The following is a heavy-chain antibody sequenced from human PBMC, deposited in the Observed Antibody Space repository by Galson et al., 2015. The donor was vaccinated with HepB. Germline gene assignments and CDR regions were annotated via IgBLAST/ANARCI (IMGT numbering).Heavy chain of an antibody. J-gene: IGHJ2*01. CDR2: ISGTAETT. CDR1: GFIFRDYF. CDR3: AKDGETGRWYFDL. V-gene: IGHV3-23*01. Sequence: SLRLSCAASGFIFRDYFMTWIRQSPGKGLEWVSTISGTAETTYYADSVKGRFTISRDNSLKTLYLQIDSLKAEDTAVYFCAKDGETGRWYFDLWGRGTLVTVSS. D-gene: IGHD3-10*01.